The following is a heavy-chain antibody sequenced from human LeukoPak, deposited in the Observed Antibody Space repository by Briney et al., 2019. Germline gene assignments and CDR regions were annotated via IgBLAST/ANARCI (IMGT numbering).Heavy chain of an antibody. CDR1: GRSISSYY. J-gene: IGHJ4*02. CDR3: ARGPLNYYDSGGYPIGRYFDY. V-gene: IGHV4-59*01. Sequence: SSETLSLTCTVSGRSISSYYWSWIPNPPGKGREWIGYIYYSGSTNYNPSLKSRVTISVDTSKNQFSLKLSSVTAADTAVYYCARGPLNYYDSGGYPIGRYFDYWGQGTLVTVSS. D-gene: IGHD3-22*01. CDR2: IYYSGST.